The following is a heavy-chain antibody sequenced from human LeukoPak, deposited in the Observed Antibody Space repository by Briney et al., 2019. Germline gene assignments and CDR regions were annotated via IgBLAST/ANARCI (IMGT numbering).Heavy chain of an antibody. J-gene: IGHJ4*02. Sequence: PGGSLRLSCAASGFTFSSYWMSWVRRAPGKGLEWVANIKQDGSEKYYVDSVKGRFTISRDNAKNSLYLQMNSLRAEDTAVYYCASDDYSSSFDYWGQGTLVTVSS. CDR2: IKQDGSEK. D-gene: IGHD6-6*01. V-gene: IGHV3-7*01. CDR1: GFTFSSYW. CDR3: ASDDYSSSFDY.